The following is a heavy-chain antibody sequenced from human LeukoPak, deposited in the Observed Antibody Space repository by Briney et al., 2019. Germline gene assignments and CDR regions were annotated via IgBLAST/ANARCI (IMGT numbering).Heavy chain of an antibody. CDR1: GYSISSGYY. CDR2: IYHSGST. D-gene: IGHD1-26*01. J-gene: IGHJ4*02. CDR3: ARDRKGATGY. Sequence: TSETLSLTCTVSGYSISSGYYWGWIRQPPGKGLEWIGSIYHSGSTYYNPSLKSRVTISVDTSKNQFSLKLSSVTAADTAVYYCARDRKGATGYWGQGTLVTVSS. V-gene: IGHV4-38-2*02.